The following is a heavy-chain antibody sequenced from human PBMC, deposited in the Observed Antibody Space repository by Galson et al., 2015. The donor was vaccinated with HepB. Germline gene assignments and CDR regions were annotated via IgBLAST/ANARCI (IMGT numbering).Heavy chain of an antibody. CDR2: INGGRTTI. CDR1: GFTFSTYS. CDR3: VRVRPVMPVPGGGHAVDL. D-gene: IGHD3-16*01. J-gene: IGHJ3*01. V-gene: IGHV3-48*01. Sequence: SLRLSCAASGFTFSTYSMNWVRQAPGKGLEWVSYINGGRTTIYYADSVRGRVTISRDNAKNSLFLQMNSLRAEDTAVYFCVRVRPVMPVPGGGHAVDLWGQGTMVTVSS.